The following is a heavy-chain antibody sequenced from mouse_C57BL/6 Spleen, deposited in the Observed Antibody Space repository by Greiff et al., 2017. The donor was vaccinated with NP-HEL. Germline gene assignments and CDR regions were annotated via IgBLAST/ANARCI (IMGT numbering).Heavy chain of an antibody. CDR3: AREGANWGFAY. CDR1: GYTFTSYT. V-gene: IGHV1-4*01. Sequence: VKLQESGAELARPGASVKMSCKASGYTFTSYTMHWVKQRPGQGLEWIGYINPSSGYTKYNQKFKDKATLTADKSSSTAYMQLSSLTSEDSAVYYCAREGANWGFAYWGQGTLVTVSA. J-gene: IGHJ3*01. D-gene: IGHD4-1*01. CDR2: INPSSGYT.